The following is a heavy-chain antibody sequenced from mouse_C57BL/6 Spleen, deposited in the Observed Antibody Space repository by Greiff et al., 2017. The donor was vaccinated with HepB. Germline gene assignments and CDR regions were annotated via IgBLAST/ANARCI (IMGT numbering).Heavy chain of an antibody. Sequence: QVQLQQSGAELARPGASVKLSCKASGYTFTSYGISWVKQRTGQGLEWIGEIYPRSGNTYYNEKFKGKATLTADKSSSTAYMELRSLTSEDSAVYFCARPYYEYDKAWFAYWGQGTLVTVSA. CDR1: GYTFTSYG. J-gene: IGHJ3*01. V-gene: IGHV1-81*01. D-gene: IGHD2-4*01. CDR2: IYPRSGNT. CDR3: ARPYYEYDKAWFAY.